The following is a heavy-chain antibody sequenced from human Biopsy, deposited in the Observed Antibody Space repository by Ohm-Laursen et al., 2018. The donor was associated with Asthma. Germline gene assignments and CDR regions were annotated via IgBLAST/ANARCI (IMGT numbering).Heavy chain of an antibody. J-gene: IGHJ6*02. CDR2: SDHRGNT. Sequence: SETLSLTCSMYGLSSSAYYWTWTRQTPGKGLEWIGESDHRGNTNTNATLKSRVTISKAKSANEFSLKMKSVTAADTAIYYCARGPEWSGLDIWGQGTTVTVSS. D-gene: IGHD3-3*01. CDR3: ARGPEWSGLDI. CDR1: GLSSSAYY. V-gene: IGHV4-34*01.